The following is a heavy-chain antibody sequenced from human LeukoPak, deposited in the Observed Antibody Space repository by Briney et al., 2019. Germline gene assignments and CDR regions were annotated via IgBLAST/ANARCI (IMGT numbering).Heavy chain of an antibody. CDR3: ARSSVAAAGTPDY. Sequence: PSETLSLTCAVYGGSFSGYYWSWIRQAPGKGLQWIGEINHGGSTNYNPSLRSRVTMSVDTSKNQFSLKLSSVTAADTDVYYCARSSVAAAGTPDYWGQGTLVTVSS. D-gene: IGHD6-13*01. CDR1: GGSFSGYY. V-gene: IGHV4-34*01. J-gene: IGHJ4*02. CDR2: INHGGST.